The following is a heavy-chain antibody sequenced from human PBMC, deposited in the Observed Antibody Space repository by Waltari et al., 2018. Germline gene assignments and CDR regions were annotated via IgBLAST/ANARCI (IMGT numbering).Heavy chain of an antibody. CDR3: AKALWYSSGVFDY. V-gene: IGHV3-23*01. CDR2: ISGSGGST. D-gene: IGHD6-19*01. Sequence: EVQLLESGGGLVQPGGSLRLSCAASGFTFSSYAMSWVRQAPGKGLEWVSAISGSGGSTYYADSVKGRFTISRDNSKNTLYLQMNSLRAEDTAMYYCAKALWYSSGVFDYWGQGTLVTVSS. J-gene: IGHJ4*02. CDR1: GFTFSSYA.